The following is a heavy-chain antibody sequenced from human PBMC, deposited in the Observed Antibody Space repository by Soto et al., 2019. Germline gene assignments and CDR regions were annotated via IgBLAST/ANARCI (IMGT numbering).Heavy chain of an antibody. J-gene: IGHJ4*02. CDR2: ISAYNGNT. D-gene: IGHD5-12*01. CDR3: ARDVWLQPEFDY. V-gene: IGHV1-18*04. Sequence: ASVKVSCKASGYTFTSYGISWVRQAPGRGLEWMGWISAYNGNTNYAQKLQGRVTMTTDTSTSTAYMELRSLRYDDTAVYYCARDVWLQPEFDYWGQGTLVTVSS. CDR1: GYTFTSYG.